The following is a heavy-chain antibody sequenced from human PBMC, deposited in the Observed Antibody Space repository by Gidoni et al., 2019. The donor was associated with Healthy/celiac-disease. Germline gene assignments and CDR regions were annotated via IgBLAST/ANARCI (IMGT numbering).Heavy chain of an antibody. Sequence: QVQLVESGGGVVQPGRSLRLSCAASGFTFSSYAMHWVRQAPGKGLEWVAVISYDGSNKYYADSVKGRFTISRDNSKNTLYLQMNSLRAEDTAVYYCARDEGRTVVNAFDYWGQGTLVTVSS. J-gene: IGHJ4*02. CDR1: GFTFSSYA. CDR2: ISYDGSNK. V-gene: IGHV3-30*01. D-gene: IGHD2-15*01. CDR3: ARDEGRTVVNAFDY.